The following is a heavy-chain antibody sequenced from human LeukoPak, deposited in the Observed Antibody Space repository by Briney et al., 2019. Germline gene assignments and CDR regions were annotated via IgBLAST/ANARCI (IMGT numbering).Heavy chain of an antibody. CDR2: INTNTGNS. CDR3: ARGPWVY. CDR1: GYTFTSYD. V-gene: IGHV7-4-1*02. Sequence: GASVKVSCKASGYTFTSYDINWVRQAPGQGLEWMGWINTNTGNSTYVQGFTGRFVFSLDTSVSTAYLQISSLKADDTAVYYCARGPWVYWGQGTLVTVSS. J-gene: IGHJ4*02.